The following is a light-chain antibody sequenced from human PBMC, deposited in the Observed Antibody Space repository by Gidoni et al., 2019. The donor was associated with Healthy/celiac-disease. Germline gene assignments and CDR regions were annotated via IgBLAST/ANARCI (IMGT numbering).Light chain of an antibody. CDR3: QKYNSAPLFT. CDR1: KGISNY. Sequence: DIQMTQSPPSLSASVGDRVTITCRASKGISNYLAWYQQKPGKVPKLLIYAASTLQSGVPSRFSGSGSGTDFTLTISSLQPEDVATYYCQKYNSAPLFTFGPXTKVDIK. CDR2: AAS. J-gene: IGKJ3*01. V-gene: IGKV1-27*01.